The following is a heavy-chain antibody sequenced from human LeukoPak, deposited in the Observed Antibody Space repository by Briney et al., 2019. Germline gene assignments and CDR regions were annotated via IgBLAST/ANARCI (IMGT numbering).Heavy chain of an antibody. Sequence: GGSLRLSCAASGFTFSTYAMSWVRQAPVKGLEWVSGISGSGDSTYYADSVKGRFTISRDNSKSTLYLQMNSLRAEDTALYYCAKDNGIAAAGPIDYWGQGTLVTVSS. D-gene: IGHD6-13*01. V-gene: IGHV3-23*01. CDR2: ISGSGDST. CDR1: GFTFSTYA. CDR3: AKDNGIAAAGPIDY. J-gene: IGHJ4*02.